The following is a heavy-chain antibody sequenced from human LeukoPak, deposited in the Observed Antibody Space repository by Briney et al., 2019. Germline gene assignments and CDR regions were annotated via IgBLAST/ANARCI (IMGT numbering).Heavy chain of an antibody. V-gene: IGHV3-23*01. D-gene: IGHD6-19*01. CDR3: TKDRVAVAGTSDY. CDR1: GFTFSSYA. CDR2: ISGSGDTT. Sequence: GGSLRLSCAASGFTFSSYAMSWVRQAPGKGLEWVSLISGSGDTTYYADSVKGPFTISRDSSKNTVYLQMNRLRVEDTAVYYCTKDRVAVAGTSDYWGHGTLVTVSS. J-gene: IGHJ4*01.